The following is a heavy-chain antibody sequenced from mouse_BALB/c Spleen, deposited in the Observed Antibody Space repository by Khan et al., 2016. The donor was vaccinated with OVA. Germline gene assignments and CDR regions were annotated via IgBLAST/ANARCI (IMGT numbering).Heavy chain of an antibody. D-gene: IGHD1-1*01. V-gene: IGHV3-2*02. CDR3: ARGNYYGYYFDY. CDR2: ISYSGGT. Sequence: EVQLQESGPGLVKPSQSLSLTCTVTGYSITSGYAWNWIRQFPGNKLEWMGYISYSGGTSYNPSLKSRISITRDTSKNQFFLQLNSVTTEDTATYYCARGNYYGYYFDYWGQGTHLTVSS. J-gene: IGHJ2*01. CDR1: GYSITSGYA.